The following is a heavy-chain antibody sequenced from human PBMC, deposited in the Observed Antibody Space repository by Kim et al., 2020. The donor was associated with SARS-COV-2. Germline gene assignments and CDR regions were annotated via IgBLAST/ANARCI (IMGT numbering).Heavy chain of an antibody. CDR1: GFTFSNAW. CDR3: TTDAANPPLTMFGDPYYYYYGMDV. D-gene: IGHD3-3*01. J-gene: IGHJ6*02. CDR2: IKSKTDGGTT. V-gene: IGHV3-15*01. Sequence: GGSLRLSCAASGFTFSNAWMSWVRQAPGKGLEWVGRIKSKTDGGTTDYAAPVKGRFTISRDDSKNTLYLQMNSLKTEDTAVYYCTTDAANPPLTMFGDPYYYYYGMDVWGQGTTVTVSS.